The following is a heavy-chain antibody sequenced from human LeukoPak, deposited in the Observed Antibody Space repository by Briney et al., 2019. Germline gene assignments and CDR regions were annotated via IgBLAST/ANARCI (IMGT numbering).Heavy chain of an antibody. CDR3: ARDRYNWNDVRYFDY. V-gene: IGHV4-30-4*08. J-gene: IGHJ4*02. Sequence: SETLSLTCTVSGGSISSYYWSWIRQPPGKGLEWIGYIYYSGSTYYNPSLKSRVTISVDTSKNQFSLKLSSVTAADTAVYYCARDRYNWNDVRYFDYWGQGTLVTVSS. CDR1: GGSISSYY. D-gene: IGHD1-20*01. CDR2: IYYSGST.